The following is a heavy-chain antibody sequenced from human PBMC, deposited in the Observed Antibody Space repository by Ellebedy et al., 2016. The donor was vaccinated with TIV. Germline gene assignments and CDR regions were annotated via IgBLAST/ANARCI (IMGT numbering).Heavy chain of an antibody. V-gene: IGHV1-18*01. D-gene: IGHD6-6*01. CDR3: ARDRRITSRPYDNWFDP. CDR1: GYTFTSHG. CDR2: ISVYNDNT. J-gene: IGHJ5*02. Sequence: ASVKVSCXASGYTFTSHGITWVRQPPGQGLEWMGRISVYNDNTKYAQKFQGRVTMTTDTSTSTAYMELRSLRSDDTAVYYCARDRRITSRPYDNWFDPWGQGTLVTVSS.